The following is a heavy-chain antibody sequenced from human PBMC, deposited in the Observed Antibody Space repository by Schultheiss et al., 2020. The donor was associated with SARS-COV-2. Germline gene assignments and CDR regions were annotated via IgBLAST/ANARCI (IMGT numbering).Heavy chain of an antibody. J-gene: IGHJ4*02. CDR1: GFTFSNAW. CDR3: AKGGGKGKLLWFRELPGYFDY. D-gene: IGHD3-10*01. CDR2: ISGSGGNT. Sequence: GESLKISCAASGFTFSNAWMNWVRQAPGKGLEWVSAISGSGGNTFYADSVKGRFTISRDNSKNTLYLQMNSLRAEDTAVYYCAKGGGKGKLLWFRELPGYFDYWGQGTLVTVSS. V-gene: IGHV3-23*01.